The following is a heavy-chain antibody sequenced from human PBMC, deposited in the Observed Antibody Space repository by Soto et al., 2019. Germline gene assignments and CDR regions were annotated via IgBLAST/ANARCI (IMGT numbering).Heavy chain of an antibody. V-gene: IGHV4-61*01. CDR1: GGSVSSGSYY. J-gene: IGHJ4*02. CDR2: IYYSGST. D-gene: IGHD3-16*02. Sequence: SETLSLTCTVSGGSVSSGSYYWSWIRQPPGKGLEWIGYIYYSGSTNYNPSLKSRVTISVDTSKNQFSLKLSSVTAADTAVYYCARLYRRDANFDYWGQGTLVTVSS. CDR3: ARLYRRDANFDY.